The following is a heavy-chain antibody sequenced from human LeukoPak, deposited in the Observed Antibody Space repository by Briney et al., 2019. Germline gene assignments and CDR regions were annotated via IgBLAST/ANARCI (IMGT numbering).Heavy chain of an antibody. Sequence: PSETLSLTCAVYGGSFSGYYWSWIRQPPGKGLEWIGEINHSGSTNYNPSLKSRVTISVDTSKNQFSLKLSSVTAADTAVYYCARVPRRSGSYYYYYGMDVWGQGPTVTVSS. J-gene: IGHJ6*02. CDR1: GGSFSGYY. V-gene: IGHV4-34*01. CDR3: ARVPRRSGSYYYYYGMDV. CDR2: INHSGST. D-gene: IGHD3-10*01.